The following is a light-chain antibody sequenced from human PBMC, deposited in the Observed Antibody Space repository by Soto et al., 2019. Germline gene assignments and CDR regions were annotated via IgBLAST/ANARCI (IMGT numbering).Light chain of an antibody. CDR1: QSVGSN. Sequence: EVVMTQSPATLSVSPGERATLSCRASQSVGSNFAWYQQKPGQAPRLLIYGASTRATDIPGRFSGSGSGTEFTLTISSLQSEDFAVYYCQQYNNWPRTFSQGTKVEIK. V-gene: IGKV3-15*01. CDR3: QQYNNWPRT. CDR2: GAS. J-gene: IGKJ1*01.